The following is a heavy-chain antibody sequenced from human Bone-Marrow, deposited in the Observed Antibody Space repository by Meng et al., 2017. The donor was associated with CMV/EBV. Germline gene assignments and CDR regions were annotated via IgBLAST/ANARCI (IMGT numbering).Heavy chain of an antibody. CDR3: AREGARFKNWFDP. CDR2: ISYDGSNK. CDR1: GFTFSSYA. Sequence: GESLKISCAASGFTFSSYAMHWVRQAPGKGLEWVAVISYDGSNKYYADSVKGRFTISRDNSKNTLYLQMNSLRSDDTAVYYCAREGARFKNWFDPWGQGTLVTVSS. V-gene: IGHV3-30*04. J-gene: IGHJ5*02. D-gene: IGHD3-3*01.